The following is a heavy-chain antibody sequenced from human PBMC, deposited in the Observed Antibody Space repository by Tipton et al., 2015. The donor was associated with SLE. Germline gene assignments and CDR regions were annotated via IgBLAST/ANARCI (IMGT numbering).Heavy chain of an antibody. D-gene: IGHD3-3*02. Sequence: TLSLTCSVSGGSISSFYWSWIRQTPGKRLEWIAYIYHSGITNYNPSLQSRVTISVDRSKNQFSLKLTSVTAADTAVYYCARGPPFMEWERNWFDPWGQGTQVTVSS. CDR3: ARGPPFMEWERNWFDP. V-gene: IGHV4-59*01. CDR1: GGSISSFY. J-gene: IGHJ5*02. CDR2: IYHSGIT.